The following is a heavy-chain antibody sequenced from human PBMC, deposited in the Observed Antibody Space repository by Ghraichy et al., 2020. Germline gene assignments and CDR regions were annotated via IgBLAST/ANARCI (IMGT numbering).Heavy chain of an antibody. V-gene: IGHV3-30*18. J-gene: IGHJ5*02. CDR3: AKDSPDNHSSWGWFDP. CDR2: ISYDGSNK. Sequence: GGSLRLTCAASGFTFSSYGMHWVRQAPGKGLEWVAVISYDGSNKYYADSVKGRFTISRDNSKNTLYLQMNSLRAEDTAVYYCAKDSPDNHSSWGWFDPWGQGTLVTVSS. CDR1: GFTFSSYG. D-gene: IGHD6-13*01.